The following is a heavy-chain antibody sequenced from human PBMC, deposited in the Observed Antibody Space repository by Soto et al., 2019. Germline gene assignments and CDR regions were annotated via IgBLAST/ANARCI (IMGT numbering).Heavy chain of an antibody. CDR2: ISSTGSFI. CDR3: ARLSRANYDFWSGDYYFDS. CDR1: GFSFSTSI. J-gene: IGHJ4*02. V-gene: IGHV3-21*01. D-gene: IGHD3-3*01. Sequence: PGGSLRLSCAASGFSFSTSIMYWVRQAPGKGLEWVSSISSTGSFIYYADSLKGRFTISRDNADNSLFLQMNNLRAEDTAVYYCARLSRANYDFWSGDYYFDSWGQGTLVTVS.